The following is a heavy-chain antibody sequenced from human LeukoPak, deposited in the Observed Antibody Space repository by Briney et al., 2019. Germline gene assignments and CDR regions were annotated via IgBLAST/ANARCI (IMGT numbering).Heavy chain of an antibody. Sequence: GGSLRLSCAASGFTFRIYGMTWVRQAPGQGLEWVSGIGGSGGTTYYADSVKGRFTISRDNSENTMYLQMNSLRAEDTAVYYCTKVLTRLTVVVPAAPDYWGQGTLVTVSS. CDR1: GFTFRIYG. J-gene: IGHJ4*02. CDR2: IGGSGGTT. V-gene: IGHV3-23*01. D-gene: IGHD2-2*01. CDR3: TKVLTRLTVVVPAAPDY.